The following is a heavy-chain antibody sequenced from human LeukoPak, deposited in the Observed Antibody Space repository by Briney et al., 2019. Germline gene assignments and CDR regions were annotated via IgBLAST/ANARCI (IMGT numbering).Heavy chain of an antibody. CDR3: AKDGFDY. J-gene: IGHJ4*02. Sequence: GGSLRLSCAGSRFTFSGYSMNWVRQAPGKGLEWVSGISGSGGRTYYADSVKGRFTISRDNSKNTLYLQMNSLRAEDTAVYYCAKDGFDYWGQGTLVTVSS. V-gene: IGHV3-23*01. CDR2: ISGSGGRT. CDR1: RFTFSGYS.